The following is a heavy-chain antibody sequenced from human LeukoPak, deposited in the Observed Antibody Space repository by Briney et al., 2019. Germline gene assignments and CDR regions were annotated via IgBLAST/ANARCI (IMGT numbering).Heavy chain of an antibody. CDR1: GYSFTSYW. J-gene: IGHJ5*02. D-gene: IGHD1-26*01. CDR3: ARGFGGWELSRFDP. V-gene: IGHV5-51*01. Sequence: RGVSLEITCKGSGYSFTSYWIGWVGHVGVKGLVWMRIIYPGDSDTRYSPSFQGQVTISADKSISTAYLQWSSLKASDTATYYCARGFGGWELSRFDPCGQGTLVTVSS. CDR2: IYPGDSDT.